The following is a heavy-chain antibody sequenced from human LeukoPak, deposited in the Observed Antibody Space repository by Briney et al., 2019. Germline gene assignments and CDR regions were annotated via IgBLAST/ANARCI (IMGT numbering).Heavy chain of an antibody. Sequence: KPSETLSLTCTVSGGSITTYFWSWLRQSPGKGLEWIGYMYYSGLTNYNLSLKSRVTISVDTSKNQFSLKLSSVTAADTAVYYCARRRGNYYGSGSYYNGGSKIYYFDYWGQGTLVTVSS. J-gene: IGHJ4*02. CDR1: GGSITTYF. D-gene: IGHD3-10*01. CDR2: MYYSGLT. CDR3: ARRRGNYYGSGSYYNGGSKIYYFDY. V-gene: IGHV4-59*12.